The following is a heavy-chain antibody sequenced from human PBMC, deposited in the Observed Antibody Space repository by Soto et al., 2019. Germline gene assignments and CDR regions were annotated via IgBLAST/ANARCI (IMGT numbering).Heavy chain of an antibody. CDR1: GFTFTNYW. CDR3: TTVFEY. CDR2: IDGVGTGT. J-gene: IGHJ4*02. V-gene: IGHV3-74*01. Sequence: EVQLVQSGGGSVQPGGSLRLSCAASGFTFTNYWMXWVRQVPGKGLVWVSRIDGVGTGTSYSDSVRGRFTISRDNAEXXXXLXMXSLRAEDTAVYYCTTVFEYWGXGXLVTVSS.